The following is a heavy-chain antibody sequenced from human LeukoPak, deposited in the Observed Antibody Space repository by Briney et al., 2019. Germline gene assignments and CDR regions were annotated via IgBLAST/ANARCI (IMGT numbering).Heavy chain of an antibody. Sequence: GGSLRLSCAASGFTFSNYNMNWVRQAPGKGLEWVSSISSSSNYIYYADSVKGRFTISRDNAKNSLYLQMNSLRAEDTAVYSCARDQYGDYAFDPWGQGTLVTVSS. J-gene: IGHJ5*02. CDR2: ISSSSNYI. D-gene: IGHD4-17*01. CDR3: ARDQYGDYAFDP. V-gene: IGHV3-21*01. CDR1: GFTFSNYN.